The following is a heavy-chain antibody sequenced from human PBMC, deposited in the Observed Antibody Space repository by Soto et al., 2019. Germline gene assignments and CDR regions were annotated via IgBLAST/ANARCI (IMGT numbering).Heavy chain of an antibody. J-gene: IGHJ6*02. CDR3: ASDLVGASDSYGLDV. V-gene: IGHV4-31*03. Sequence: SETLSLTCSVSGGSFSSDSFIWSWVRQFPGKGLEWIGYINYSGTTYYNPSLRSRITMSVDTSKNQFSLNLSSVTAADTAVYYCASDLVGASDSYGLDVWGQGTPVTVSS. CDR1: GGSFSSDSFI. CDR2: INYSGTT. D-gene: IGHD1-26*01.